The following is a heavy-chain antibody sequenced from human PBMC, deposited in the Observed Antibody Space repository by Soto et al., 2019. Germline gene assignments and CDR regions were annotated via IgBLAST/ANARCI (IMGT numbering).Heavy chain of an antibody. CDR2: INPTGGST. CDR1: EYTFTSYY. V-gene: IGHV1-46*03. J-gene: IGHJ5*02. CDR3: ARDALGVATIAWFDP. D-gene: IGHD5-12*01. Sequence: QVQLVPSGAEVKKPGASVKVSCKASEYTFTSYYMHWVRQAPGQGLESMGTINPTGGSTSYAQKFQGSVTLTRHTSTSTVYMELSSLRSEDTAVYYCARDALGVATIAWFDPWGQGTLVTVSS.